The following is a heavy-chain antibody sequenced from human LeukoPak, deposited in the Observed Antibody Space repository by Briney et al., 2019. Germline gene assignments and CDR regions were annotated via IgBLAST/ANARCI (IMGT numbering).Heavy chain of an antibody. J-gene: IGHJ4*02. CDR2: INSDGSST. Sequence: GGSLRLSCAASGFTFSSYWMHWVRQAPGKGLVWVSRINSDGSSTSYADSVKGRFTISRDNAKNSLYLQMNSLRAEDTALYYCAKDGLWFGELSYHFDYWGQGTLVTVSS. CDR1: GFTFSSYW. V-gene: IGHV3-74*01. D-gene: IGHD3-10*01. CDR3: AKDGLWFGELSYHFDY.